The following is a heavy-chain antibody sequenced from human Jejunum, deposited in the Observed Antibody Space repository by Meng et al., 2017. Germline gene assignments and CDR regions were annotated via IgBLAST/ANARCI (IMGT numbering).Heavy chain of an antibody. CDR3: TRGTDRAKSGDY. J-gene: IGHJ4*02. D-gene: IGHD1-14*01. CDR2: IHPSGST. CDR1: GGSSSGFY. Sequence: QGQVQQWGAGLLNPSETLSLTCAVYGGSSSGFYLSWIRQPPGKGLEWIGEIHPSGSTDYNPSLKSRLTISLDTSKNQFSLSLNSATAADTGIYYCTRGTDRAKSGDYWGQGTLVTVSS. V-gene: IGHV4-34*01.